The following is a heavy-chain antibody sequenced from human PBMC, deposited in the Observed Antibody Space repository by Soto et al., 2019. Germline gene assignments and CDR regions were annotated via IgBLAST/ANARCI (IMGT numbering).Heavy chain of an antibody. CDR3: ATHCSGGSCYPTYYSYGMDV. D-gene: IGHD2-15*01. Sequence: EVQLVESGGGLVQPGGSLRLSCAASGFTFSDHYMDWVRQAPGKGLEWVGRTRNKANSYTTEYAASVKGRFTISRDDSQNSLHLQINSLKTEDTAVYYCATHCSGGSCYPTYYSYGMDVWGQGTTVTVSS. V-gene: IGHV3-72*01. CDR2: TRNKANSYTT. CDR1: GFTFSDHY. J-gene: IGHJ6*02.